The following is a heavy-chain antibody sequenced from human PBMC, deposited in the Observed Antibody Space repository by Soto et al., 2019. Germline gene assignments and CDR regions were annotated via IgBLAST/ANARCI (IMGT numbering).Heavy chain of an antibody. V-gene: IGHV3-73*01. CDR3: TRRRSPPYAYSSSWYPFDY. Sequence: GGSLRLSCAASGFTFSGSAMHWVRQASGKGLEWVGRIRSKANSYATAYAASVKGRFTISRDDSKNTAYLQMNSLKTEDTAVYYCTRRRSPPYAYSSSWYPFDYWGQGTLVTVSS. CDR1: GFTFSGSA. CDR2: IRSKANSYAT. D-gene: IGHD6-13*01. J-gene: IGHJ4*02.